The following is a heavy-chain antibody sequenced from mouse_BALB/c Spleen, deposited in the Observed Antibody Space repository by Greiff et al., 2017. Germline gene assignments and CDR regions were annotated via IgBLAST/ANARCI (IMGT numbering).Heavy chain of an antibody. V-gene: IGHV5-6-5*01. CDR3: ASGIYYDYDVWFAY. Sequence: DVMLVESGGGLVKPGGSLKLSCAASGFTFSSYAMSWVRQTPEKRLEWVASISSGGSTYYPDSVKGRFTISRDNARNILYLQMSSLRSEDTAMYYCASGIYYDYDVWFAYWGQGTLVTVSA. J-gene: IGHJ3*01. CDR1: GFTFSSYA. D-gene: IGHD2-4*01. CDR2: ISSGGST.